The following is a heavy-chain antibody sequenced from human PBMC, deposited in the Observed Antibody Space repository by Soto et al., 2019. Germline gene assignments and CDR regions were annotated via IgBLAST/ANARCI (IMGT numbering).Heavy chain of an antibody. Sequence: QLQLQESGPGLVKPSETLSLTCTVSGASINSVTYYWGWIRQPPGKGLGWIGSIYYSGSTYYDPSLKRRVTISVDTSKNQFSLRLTSVTAADTAVYYCATQEVGGSYVYTFDPWGQGLLVTVSS. D-gene: IGHD1-26*01. CDR3: ATQEVGGSYVYTFDP. CDR1: GASINSVTYY. V-gene: IGHV4-39*01. CDR2: IYYSGST. J-gene: IGHJ5*02.